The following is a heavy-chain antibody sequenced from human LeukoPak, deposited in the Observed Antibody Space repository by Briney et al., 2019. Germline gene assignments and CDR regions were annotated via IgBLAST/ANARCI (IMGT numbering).Heavy chain of an antibody. CDR2: IYYSGST. CDR1: GGSISSGDYY. D-gene: IGHD6-13*01. CDR3: ARHRSYSSSWYGAFDI. J-gene: IGHJ3*02. Sequence: SETLSLTCTVSGGSISSGDYYWSWIRQPPGKGLEWIGYIYYSGSTNYNPSLKSRVTISVDTSKNQFSLKLSSVTAADTAVYYCARHRSYSSSWYGAFDIRGQGTMVTVSS. V-gene: IGHV4-61*08.